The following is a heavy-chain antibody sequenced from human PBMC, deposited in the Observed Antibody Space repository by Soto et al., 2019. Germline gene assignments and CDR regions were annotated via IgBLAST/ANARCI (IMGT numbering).Heavy chain of an antibody. CDR2: IYPGDSET. CDR1: GYSFTSYW. J-gene: IGHJ4*02. V-gene: IGHV5-51*01. Sequence: PGESLKISCKGSGYSFTSYWIGWVRQMPGKGLEWMGIIYPGDSETRYSPSFQGQVTISADKSINTAYLQWSSLKASDTAMYYCASQHYCSSTSCPFDYWGQGTLVTVSS. CDR3: ASQHYCSSTSCPFDY. D-gene: IGHD2-2*01.